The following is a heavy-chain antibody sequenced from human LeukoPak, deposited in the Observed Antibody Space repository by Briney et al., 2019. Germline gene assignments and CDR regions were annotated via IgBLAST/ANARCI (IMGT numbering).Heavy chain of an antibody. D-gene: IGHD6-13*01. CDR3: ARGIPMHGVAAALGPKQGAFDI. CDR1: GGSFSGFY. V-gene: IGHV4-34*01. CDR2: IYHSGST. Sequence: SETLSLTCAVYGGSFSGFYWSWIRQPPGKGLEWIGEIYHSGSTNYNPSLKSRVTISVDTSKNQFSLKLSSVTAADTAVYYCARGIPMHGVAAALGPKQGAFDIWGQGTMVTVSS. J-gene: IGHJ3*02.